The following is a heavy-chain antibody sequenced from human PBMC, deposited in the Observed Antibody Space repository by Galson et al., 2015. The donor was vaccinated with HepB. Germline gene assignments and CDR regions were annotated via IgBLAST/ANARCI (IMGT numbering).Heavy chain of an antibody. CDR2: IIPIFGTA. D-gene: IGHD3-3*01. Sequence: SVKVSCKASGGTFSGYAISWVRQAPGQGLEWMRGIIPIFGTANYAQKFQGRVTITADESTSTAYMELSSLRSEDTAVYYCARSPGITIFGVDTGHFDYWGQGTLVTVSS. CDR1: GGTFSGYA. J-gene: IGHJ4*02. V-gene: IGHV1-69*13. CDR3: ARSPGITIFGVDTGHFDY.